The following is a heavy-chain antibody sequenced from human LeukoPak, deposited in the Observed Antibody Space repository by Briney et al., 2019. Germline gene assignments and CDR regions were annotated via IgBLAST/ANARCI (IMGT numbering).Heavy chain of an antibody. V-gene: IGHV1-69*05. D-gene: IGHD5-18*01. CDR1: GGTFSSYA. Sequence: SVKVSCKASGGTFSSYAISWVRQAPGQGREWMGGIISIFGTANYAQEFQGRVTTTTDESTSTPYMELSSLRSEDTAVYYCAREGKDTAMVPFDYWGQGTLVTVSS. J-gene: IGHJ4*02. CDR3: AREGKDTAMVPFDY. CDR2: IISIFGTA.